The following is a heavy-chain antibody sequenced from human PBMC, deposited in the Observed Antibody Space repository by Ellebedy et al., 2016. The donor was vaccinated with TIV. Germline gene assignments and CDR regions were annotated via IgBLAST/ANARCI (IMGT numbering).Heavy chain of an antibody. J-gene: IGHJ4*02. Sequence: GESLKISCAASGFTFSSYWMHWVRQAPGKGLEWVSTISNTGSRTYYADSVEGRFIISRDNSRNTLYLQMNSLRAEDTAIYYCAKGRSGTYIHHAFDYWGQGTLVTVSS. D-gene: IGHD1-14*01. CDR1: GFTFSSYW. CDR3: AKGRSGTYIHHAFDY. CDR2: ISNTGSRT. V-gene: IGHV3-23*01.